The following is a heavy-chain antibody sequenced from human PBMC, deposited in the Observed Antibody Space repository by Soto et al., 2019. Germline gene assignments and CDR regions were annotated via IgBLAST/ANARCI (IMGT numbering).Heavy chain of an antibody. CDR2: IGTAGDT. D-gene: IGHD2-2*01. CDR1: GFTFSSYD. J-gene: IGHJ5*02. CDR3: ARDVTSRGWFDP. V-gene: IGHV3-13*01. Sequence: GGSLRLSCAASGFTFSSYDMHWVRQATGKGLEWVSAIGTAGDTYYPGSVKGRFTISRENAKNSLYLQMNSLRAEDTAVYYCARDVTSRGWFDPWGQGTLVTVSS.